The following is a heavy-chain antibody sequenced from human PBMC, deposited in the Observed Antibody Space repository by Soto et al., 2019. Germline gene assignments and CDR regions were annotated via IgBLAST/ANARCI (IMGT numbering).Heavy chain of an antibody. J-gene: IGHJ4*02. CDR1: GGTFNTYT. CDR2: FIPILDMA. D-gene: IGHD2-21*01. Sequence: QVQVVQSGAEVKKPESSVKVSCKPSGGTFNTYTVNWLRLAPGHGLEWMGRFIPILDMANYAQKFQDRVTITADRFTFTAYMELHSLTSDDTAVYYCAITYCRDNSCPRDFDFWGQGTRVTVSS. CDR3: AITYCRDNSCPRDFDF. V-gene: IGHV1-69*02.